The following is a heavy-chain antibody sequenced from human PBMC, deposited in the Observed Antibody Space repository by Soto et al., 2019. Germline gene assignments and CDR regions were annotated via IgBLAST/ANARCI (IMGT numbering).Heavy chain of an antibody. CDR3: ANGHDNYFCYGMDV. CDR1: GGTLRSFA. CDR2: FIPVVAMA. Sequence: VQLVQSGSEVKKPGSSVTVSCKTSGGTLRSFAISWVRQAPGQGLEWVGTFIPVVAMAKYGQNFQGRVTITADQATNTLFMELRNLRSEDTAIYYCANGHDNYFCYGMDVWGQGTTVTVSS. D-gene: IGHD1-1*01. J-gene: IGHJ6*02. V-gene: IGHV1-69*04.